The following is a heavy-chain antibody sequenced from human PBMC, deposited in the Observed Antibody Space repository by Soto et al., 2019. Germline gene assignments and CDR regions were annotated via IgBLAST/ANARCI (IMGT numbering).Heavy chain of an antibody. V-gene: IGHV4-34*01. CDR2: INHSGST. Sequence: ETLSLTCAAYGGSFSGYYWSWIRQPPGKGLEWIGEINHSGSTNYNPSLKSRVTISVDASKNQFSLKLSSVTAADTAVYYCARAYYDFWSGLRYYFDYWGQGTLVTVSS. CDR1: GGSFSGYY. D-gene: IGHD3-3*01. CDR3: ARAYYDFWSGLRYYFDY. J-gene: IGHJ4*02.